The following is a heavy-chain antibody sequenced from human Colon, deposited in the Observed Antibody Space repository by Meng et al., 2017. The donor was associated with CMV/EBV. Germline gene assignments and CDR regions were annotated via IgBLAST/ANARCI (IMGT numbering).Heavy chain of an antibody. V-gene: IGHV1-2*02. J-gene: IGHJ4*02. CDR1: GYTFTGYY. CDR2: INPNSGGT. CDR3: ATPSGVAGPLRPLDY. D-gene: IGHD2-15*01. Sequence: ASVKVSCKASGYTFTGYYMHWVRQAPGQGLEWMGWINPNSGGTHYAQNFQGRVTMTRDTSISTAYMELSSLRSDDTAVYYCATPSGVAGPLRPLDYWGQGTLVTVS.